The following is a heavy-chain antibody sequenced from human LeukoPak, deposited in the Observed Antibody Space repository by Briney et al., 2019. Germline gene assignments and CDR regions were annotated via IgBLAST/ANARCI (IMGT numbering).Heavy chain of an antibody. CDR3: ARGGYCSSTSCYTDY. J-gene: IGHJ4*02. CDR1: GGSISSGSYY. Sequence: SQTLSLTCTVSGGSISSGSYYWRWIRQPAGKGLEWIGRIYTSGSTNYNPSLKSRVTISVATSKTQFSLKLSSVTAADTAVYYCARGGYCSSTSCYTDYWGQGTLVTVSS. V-gene: IGHV4-61*02. D-gene: IGHD2-2*02. CDR2: IYTSGST.